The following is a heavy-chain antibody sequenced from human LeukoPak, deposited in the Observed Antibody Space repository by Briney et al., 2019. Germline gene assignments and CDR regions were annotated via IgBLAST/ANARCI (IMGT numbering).Heavy chain of an antibody. CDR3: ARVDCSSTSCYSPNWFDP. V-gene: IGHV4-4*07. Sequence: SETLPLTCTVSGGSISSYYWSWIRQPAGKGLEWIGRIYTSGSTNYNPSLKSRVTMSVDTSKNQFSLKLSSVTAADTAVYYCARVDCSSTSCYSPNWFDPWGQGTLVTVSS. CDR1: GGSISSYY. CDR2: IYTSGST. D-gene: IGHD2-2*01. J-gene: IGHJ5*02.